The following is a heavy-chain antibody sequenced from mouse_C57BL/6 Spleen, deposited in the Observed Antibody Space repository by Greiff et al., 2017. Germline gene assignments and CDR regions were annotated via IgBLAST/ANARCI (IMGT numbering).Heavy chain of an antibody. CDR3: ARREFAY. Sequence: EVKLVESGGGLVQPGGSLKLSCAASGFTFSDYYMYWVRQTPEKRLEWVAYISTGGGSTYYPDTVKGRFTISRDNAKNTLYLQMSRLKSEDTSMYYGARREFAYWGQGTLVTGSA. J-gene: IGHJ3*01. CDR1: GFTFSDYY. V-gene: IGHV5-12*01. CDR2: ISTGGGST.